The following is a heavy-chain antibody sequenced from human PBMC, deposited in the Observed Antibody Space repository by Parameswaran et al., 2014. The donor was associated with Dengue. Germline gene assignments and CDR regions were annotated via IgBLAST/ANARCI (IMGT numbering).Heavy chain of an antibody. D-gene: IGHD6-13*01. CDR3: ARSLSCDSSSCYPSNWFDP. V-gene: IGHV4-31*02. J-gene: IGHJ5*02. Sequence: VRQMPGKGLEWVGYIDDSGNTNYNPSLKSRVTISTDTPKNQFSLKLSYVTAADTAVYYCARSLSCDSSSCYPSNWFDPWGQGTLVTVSS. CDR2: IDDSGNT.